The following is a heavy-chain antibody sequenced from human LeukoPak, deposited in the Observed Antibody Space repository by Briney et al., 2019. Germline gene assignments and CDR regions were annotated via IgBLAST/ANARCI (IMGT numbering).Heavy chain of an antibody. J-gene: IGHJ6*02. D-gene: IGHD6-19*01. CDR2: INPNSGGT. Sequence: ASVKASCKASGYTFTGYYMHWVRQAPGQGLEWMGWINPNSGGTNYAQKFQGRVTMTRDTSISTAYMELSRLRSDDTAVYYCARRRSSGYYYYYGMDVWGQGTTVTVSS. CDR3: ARRRSSGYYYYYGMDV. CDR1: GYTFTGYY. V-gene: IGHV1-2*02.